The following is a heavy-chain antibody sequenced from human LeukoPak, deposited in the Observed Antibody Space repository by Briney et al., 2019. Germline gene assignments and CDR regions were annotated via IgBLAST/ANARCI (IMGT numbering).Heavy chain of an antibody. CDR2: ISAYNGDT. Sequence: ASVKVSCKASGYTFTSYGIAWVRQAPGQGLEWMGWISAYNGDTNYAQKLQGRVTVTTDTSTNTAYMELRSLTSDAPAVYYCARDIAVVPAALRPFDSWGQGTLVTVSS. D-gene: IGHD2-2*01. CDR1: GYTFTSYG. V-gene: IGHV1-18*01. CDR3: ARDIAVVPAALRPFDS. J-gene: IGHJ4*02.